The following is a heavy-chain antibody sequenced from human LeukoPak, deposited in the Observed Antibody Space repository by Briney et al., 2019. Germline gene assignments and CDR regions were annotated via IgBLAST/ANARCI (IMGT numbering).Heavy chain of an antibody. CDR1: GVSVSSYY. Sequence: SETLSLTCTVSGVSVSSYYWSWIRQPPGKGLEWIGYIYYSGSTNYNPSLKSRVTISVDTSKNQFSLKLSSVTAADTAVYYCARVSIAAADTYDDYWGQGTLVTVSS. J-gene: IGHJ4*02. D-gene: IGHD6-13*01. CDR3: ARVSIAAADTYDDY. CDR2: IYYSGST. V-gene: IGHV4-59*08.